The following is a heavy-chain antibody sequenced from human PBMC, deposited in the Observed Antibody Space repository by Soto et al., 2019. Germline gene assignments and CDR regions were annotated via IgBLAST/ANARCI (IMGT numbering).Heavy chain of an antibody. CDR3: ARTASSSGWSTPRQYYYYGMDV. D-gene: IGHD6-19*01. CDR2: MNPNSGNT. Sequence: QVQLVQSGAEVKKPGASVKVSCKASGYTFTSYDINWVRQATGQGLEWMGWMNPNSGNTGYAQKFQGRVTMTRNTSISTAYMELSSLRSEDTAVYYCARTASSSGWSTPRQYYYYGMDVWGQGTTVTVSS. J-gene: IGHJ6*02. CDR1: GYTFTSYD. V-gene: IGHV1-8*01.